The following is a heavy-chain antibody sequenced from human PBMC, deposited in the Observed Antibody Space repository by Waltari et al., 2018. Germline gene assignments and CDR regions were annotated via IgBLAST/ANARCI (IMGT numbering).Heavy chain of an antibody. V-gene: IGHV1-18*01. Sequence: QVQLVQSGAEVKKPGASVKVSCKASGYTFTSYGISWVRQAPGQGLEWMGWISDYKGNTNYAQKLKGRITMTIDTSTSTAYMGLRSLRADDTAVYDCAREPYSSGGFRAVDIWGQGTMVTVSS. CDR2: ISDYKGNT. CDR3: AREPYSSGGFRAVDI. J-gene: IGHJ3*02. D-gene: IGHD6-19*01. CDR1: GYTFTSYG.